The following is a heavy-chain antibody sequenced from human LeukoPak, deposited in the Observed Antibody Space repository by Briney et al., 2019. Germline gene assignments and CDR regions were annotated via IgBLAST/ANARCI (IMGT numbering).Heavy chain of an antibody. CDR1: GGSISSGSYY. CDR2: MYTSGTT. Sequence: SETLPLTCTVSGGSISSGSYYWSWIRQPAGKGLEWIGRMYTSGTTNYNPSLKSRVTISVDTSKNQFSLKLSSVTAADTAVYYCARSRYYYDSSGPGNYYYYMDVWGKGTTVTVSS. CDR3: ARSRYYYDSSGPGNYYYYMDV. V-gene: IGHV4-61*02. J-gene: IGHJ6*03. D-gene: IGHD3-22*01.